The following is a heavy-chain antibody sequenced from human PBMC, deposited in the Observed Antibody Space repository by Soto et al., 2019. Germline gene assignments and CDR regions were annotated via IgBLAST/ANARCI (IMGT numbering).Heavy chain of an antibody. CDR2: IDPGDSNS. CDR3: ARLGVVPAAMTSPYHYYYYGMDV. J-gene: IGHJ6*02. D-gene: IGHD2-2*01. CDR1: GYSFPTDW. V-gene: IGHV5-51*01. Sequence: PGESLKISCKVSGYSFPTDWIGWVRQKPGKGLDWMGIIDPGDSNSTYGPSFQGQVTISADKSISTAYLQWSSLKASDTAMYYCARLGVVPAAMTSPYHYYYYGMDVWGQGTTVTVSS.